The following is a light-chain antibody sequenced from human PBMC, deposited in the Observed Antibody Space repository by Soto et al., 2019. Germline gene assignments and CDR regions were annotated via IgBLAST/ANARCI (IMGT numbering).Light chain of an antibody. CDR2: GAS. J-gene: IGKJ5*01. CDR1: QSFSNNY. Sequence: ESVLTQSPGTLSLSPGERATLSCRASQSFSNNYLAWYQQKPGQAPRLLIYGASSRATGIPDRFSGSGSGTDFTLTISRLEPEDFALYYCQQYVTSAITFGQGTRLEIK. CDR3: QQYVTSAIT. V-gene: IGKV3-20*01.